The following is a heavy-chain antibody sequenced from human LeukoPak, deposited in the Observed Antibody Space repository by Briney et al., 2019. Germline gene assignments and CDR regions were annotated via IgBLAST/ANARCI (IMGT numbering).Heavy chain of an antibody. CDR1: AGSISTYY. Sequence: SETLSLTCTVSAGSISTYYWSCIRQPPGKGLEWIGHINPSGNTNYNPSLKNRVSMSIDTSKNQFSLNLNSVTAADTAVYYCARGGAQWLVEDSFDVWGQGTMVTVSS. CDR2: INPSGNT. J-gene: IGHJ3*01. CDR3: ARGGAQWLVEDSFDV. D-gene: IGHD6-19*01. V-gene: IGHV4-4*07.